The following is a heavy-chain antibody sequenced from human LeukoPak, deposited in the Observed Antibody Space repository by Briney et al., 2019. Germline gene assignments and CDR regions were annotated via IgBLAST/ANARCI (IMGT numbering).Heavy chain of an antibody. V-gene: IGHV4-34*01. Sequence: SETLSLTCTVSGGPISSYYWSWIRQPPGKGLEWIGEINHSGSTNYNPSLKSRVTISVDTSKNQFSLKLSSVTAADTAVYYCARDDFWSGYSDYWGQGTLVTVSS. CDR3: ARDDFWSGYSDY. D-gene: IGHD3-3*01. CDR1: GGPISSYY. J-gene: IGHJ4*02. CDR2: INHSGST.